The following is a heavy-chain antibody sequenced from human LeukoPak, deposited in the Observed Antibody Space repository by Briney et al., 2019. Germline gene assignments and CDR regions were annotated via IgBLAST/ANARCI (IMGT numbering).Heavy chain of an antibody. J-gene: IGHJ4*02. Sequence: GGSLRLSCVASGFPFSSYWMSWVRQAPGKGPEWVASIKRDGSEKFYVDSVKGRFTISKDNAKNSLYLQMNSLRAEDTAVYYCAREDHSKYEYWGQGTLVTVSS. CDR3: AREDHSKYEY. CDR1: GFPFSSYW. CDR2: IKRDGSEK. D-gene: IGHD4-11*01. V-gene: IGHV3-7*01.